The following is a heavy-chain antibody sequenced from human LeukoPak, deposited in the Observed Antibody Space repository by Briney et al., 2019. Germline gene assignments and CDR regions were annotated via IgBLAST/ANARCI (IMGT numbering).Heavy chain of an antibody. CDR3: ARVVRGVVTSNWFDP. Sequence: SETLSLTCTVSGDSLNTYYWTWLRQTPGKELEWIGFVASSGTSNYNPSLKSRVSISIDTSKNQFSLALTAVTPADTAVYYCARVVRGVVTSNWFDPWGQGTLVSVSS. J-gene: IGHJ5*02. D-gene: IGHD2-21*02. CDR1: GDSLNTYY. V-gene: IGHV4-59*01. CDR2: VASSGTS.